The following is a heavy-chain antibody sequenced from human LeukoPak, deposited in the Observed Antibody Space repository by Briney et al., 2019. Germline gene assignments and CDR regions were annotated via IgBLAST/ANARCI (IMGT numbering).Heavy chain of an antibody. J-gene: IGHJ4*02. V-gene: IGHV3-30*18. D-gene: IGHD3-16*01. CDR3: AKDLGYDYVWGEGNFYDY. Sequence: RGSLRLSCAASGFTFSSYGMHWVRQAPGKGLEWVAVIAYHGNVDYYADSVKGRFTISRDNSKNTLFLQMNSLRPEDTALYYCAKDLGYDYVWGEGNFYDYWGQGTLVTVSS. CDR2: IAYHGNVD. CDR1: GFTFSSYG.